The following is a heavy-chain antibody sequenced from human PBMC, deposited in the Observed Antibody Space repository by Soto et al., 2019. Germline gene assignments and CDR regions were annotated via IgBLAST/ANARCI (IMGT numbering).Heavy chain of an antibody. CDR3: ARDGRTSGYYLDY. V-gene: IGHV4-34*01. CDR2: INHSGST. J-gene: IGHJ4*02. CDR1: GGSFSGYY. D-gene: IGHD3-22*01. Sequence: SETLSLTCAVYGGSFSGYYWSWIRQPPGKGLEWIGEINHSGSTNYNPSLKSRVTISVDTSKNQFSLKLSSVTVADTAVYYCARDGRTSGYYLDYWGQGTPVTVSS.